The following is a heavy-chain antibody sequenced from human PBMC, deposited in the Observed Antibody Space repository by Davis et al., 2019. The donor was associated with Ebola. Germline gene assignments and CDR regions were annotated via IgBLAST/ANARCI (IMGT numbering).Heavy chain of an antibody. CDR1: GGSISSYY. Sequence: MPGGSLRLSCTASGGSISSYYWSWIRQPPGKGLEWIGYIYYSWITNYNPSPKSRVTISLDTSKNQFSLKLSSVTAADTDVYYCARGFGVGATKYYYYYGMDVWGQGTTVTVSS. CDR2: IYYSWIT. D-gene: IGHD1-26*01. J-gene: IGHJ6*02. CDR3: ARGFGVGATKYYYYYGMDV. V-gene: IGHV4-59*12.